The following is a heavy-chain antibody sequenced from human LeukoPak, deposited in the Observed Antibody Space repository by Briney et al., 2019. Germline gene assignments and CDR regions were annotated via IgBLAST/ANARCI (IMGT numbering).Heavy chain of an antibody. V-gene: IGHV4-39*01. J-gene: IGHJ4*02. CDR3: ARHRAVSVVGNFYFDY. CDR1: GGSISSSSYY. Sequence: SETLSLTCTVSGGSISSSSYYWGWIRQPPGKGLEWIGNIYYSGSTYYNPSLKSRVTTSVDTSKNQFSLKLSSVTAAETAVYYCARHRAVSVVGNFYFDYWGQGTLVTVSS. D-gene: IGHD1-26*01. CDR2: IYYSGST.